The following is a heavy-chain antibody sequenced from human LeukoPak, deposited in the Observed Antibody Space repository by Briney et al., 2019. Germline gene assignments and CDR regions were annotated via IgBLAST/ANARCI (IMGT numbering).Heavy chain of an antibody. CDR2: INTNTGNP. CDR1: GYTFTSYP. CDR3: ARSRVLMVYAIRNVNWFDP. J-gene: IGHJ5*02. Sequence: ASVKVSCKASGYTFTSYPMNWVRQAPGQGLEWMGWINTNTGNPTYAQGFTGRFVFSLDTSVSTAYLQISSLKAEDTAVYYCARSRVLMVYAIRNVNWFDPWGQGTLVTVSS. V-gene: IGHV7-4-1*02. D-gene: IGHD2-8*01.